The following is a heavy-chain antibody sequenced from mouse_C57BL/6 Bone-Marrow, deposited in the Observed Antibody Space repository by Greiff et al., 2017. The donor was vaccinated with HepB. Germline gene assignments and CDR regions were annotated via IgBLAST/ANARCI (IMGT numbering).Heavy chain of an antibody. CDR3: AIYDGYPDWYFDV. Sequence: QVHVKQSGAELARPGASVKLSCKASGYTFTSYGISWVKQRTGQGLEWIGEIYPRSGNTYYNEKFKGKATLTADKSSSTAYMELRSLTSEDSAVYFCAIYDGYPDWYFDVWGTGTTVTVSS. J-gene: IGHJ1*03. CDR1: GYTFTSYG. D-gene: IGHD2-3*01. CDR2: IYPRSGNT. V-gene: IGHV1-81*01.